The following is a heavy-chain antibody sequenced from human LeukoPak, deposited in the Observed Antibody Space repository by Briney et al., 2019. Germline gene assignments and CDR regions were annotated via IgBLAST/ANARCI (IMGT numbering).Heavy chain of an antibody. V-gene: IGHV4-59*01. Sequence: PSETLSLTCAVSGASINNNYWTWVRQPPGKGLEWIGYIYSNGNTNHNPSLKGRVTMSIETSKNQFSLQLPSVTAADTAVYYCASGTFDGPLYGTYWYFHVWGRGTLVTVSS. J-gene: IGHJ2*01. CDR2: IYSNGNT. CDR3: ASGTFDGPLYGTYWYFHV. D-gene: IGHD1-14*01. CDR1: GASINNNY.